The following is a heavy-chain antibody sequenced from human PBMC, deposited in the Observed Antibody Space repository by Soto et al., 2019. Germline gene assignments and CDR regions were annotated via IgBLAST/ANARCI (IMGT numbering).Heavy chain of an antibody. CDR2: VIPIFGTA. CDR3: ARVPLGCGGDRCYYFDY. D-gene: IGHD2-21*02. J-gene: IGHJ4*02. Sequence: ASVKVSCKASGGTFSSYAISWVRQAPGQGLEWMGGVIPIFGTANYARKFKGRVTITADESTSTAYMELSSLRSEDTAVYYCARVPLGCGGDRCYYFDYWGQGTLVTVSS. CDR1: GGTFSSYA. V-gene: IGHV1-69*13.